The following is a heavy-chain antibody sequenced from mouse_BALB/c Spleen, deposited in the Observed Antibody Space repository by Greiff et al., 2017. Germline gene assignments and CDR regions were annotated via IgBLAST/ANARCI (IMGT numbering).Heavy chain of an antibody. Sequence: DVQLVESGGGLVQPGGSRKLSCAASGFTFSSFGMHWVRQAPEKGLEWVAYISSGSSTIYYADTVKGRFTISRDNPKNTLFLQMTSLRSEDTAMYYCAAFWYFDVWGAGTTVTVSS. V-gene: IGHV5-17*02. CDR3: AAFWYFDV. CDR2: ISSGSSTI. CDR1: GFTFSSFG. J-gene: IGHJ1*01.